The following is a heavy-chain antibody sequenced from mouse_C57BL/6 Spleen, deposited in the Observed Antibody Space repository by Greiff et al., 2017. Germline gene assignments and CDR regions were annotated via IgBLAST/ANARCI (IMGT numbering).Heavy chain of an antibody. J-gene: IGHJ3*01. CDR1: GFNIKNTY. D-gene: IGHD2-4*01. V-gene: IGHV14-3*01. CDR3: ARPSTMITTRVFAY. Sequence: VHVKQSVAELVRPGASVKLSCTASGFNIKNTYMHWVKQRPEQGLEWIGRIDPANGNTKYAPKFQGKATITADTSSNTAYLQLSSLTSEDTAIYYCARPSTMITTRVFAYWGQGTLVTVSA. CDR2: IDPANGNT.